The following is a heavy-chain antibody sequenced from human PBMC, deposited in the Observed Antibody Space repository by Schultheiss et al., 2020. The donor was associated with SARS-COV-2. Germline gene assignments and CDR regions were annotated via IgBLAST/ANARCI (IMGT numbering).Heavy chain of an antibody. CDR3: AKDLRRITIFSGSYYGMDV. CDR2: IWYDGSNT. CDR1: GFTFSTYG. V-gene: IGHV3-33*06. D-gene: IGHD3-9*01. Sequence: GGSLRLSCVVSGFTFSTYGMHWVRQAPGKGLEWVAVIWYDGSNTYYADSVKGRFTISRDNSKNMLYLQMNSLRAEDTAVYYCAKDLRRITIFSGSYYGMDVWGQGTTVTVSS. J-gene: IGHJ6*02.